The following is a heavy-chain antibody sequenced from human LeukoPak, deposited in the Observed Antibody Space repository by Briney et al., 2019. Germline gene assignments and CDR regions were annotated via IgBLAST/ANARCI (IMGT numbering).Heavy chain of an antibody. CDR3: ARDSGNMVRGVIKGMDV. J-gene: IGHJ6*04. CDR1: GYTFTSYY. Sequence: GASVKVSCKASGYTFTSYYMHWVRQAPGQGLGWMGIINPSGGSTSYAQKFQGRVTMTRDTSTSTVYMELSSLRSEDTAVYYCARDSGNMVRGVIKGMDVWGKGTTVTVSS. V-gene: IGHV1-46*01. D-gene: IGHD3-10*01. CDR2: INPSGGST.